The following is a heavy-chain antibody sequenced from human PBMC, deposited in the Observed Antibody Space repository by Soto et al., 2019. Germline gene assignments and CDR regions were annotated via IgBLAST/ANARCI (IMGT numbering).Heavy chain of an antibody. V-gene: IGHV5-10-1*01. Sequence: PRESLKLSCKGSGYSFTSYWISWGRQMPGKGLDCMGRIYPSDSYANYSPSFQGHVTISADNSISTAYLQWSSLKASDTAMYYCARRPAQGFKPSPYYYGMDVWGQGTPVTVSS. CDR3: ARRPAQGFKPSPYYYGMDV. J-gene: IGHJ6*02. CDR1: GYSFTSYW. D-gene: IGHD6-6*01. CDR2: IYPSDSYA.